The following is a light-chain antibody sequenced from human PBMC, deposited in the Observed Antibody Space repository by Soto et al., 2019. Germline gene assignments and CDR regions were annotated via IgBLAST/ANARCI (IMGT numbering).Light chain of an antibody. CDR2: GAS. CDR1: QSISSN. J-gene: IGKJ1*01. Sequence: EIVMTQSPATLSVSPGDRVTLSCWASQSISSNLAWYQQKRGQAPRILIYGASTRYTGIPGRFRGSGSGTEFTLTISNLQSEDFAVYYCQQYNNWPRTFGQGTRVEIK. CDR3: QQYNNWPRT. V-gene: IGKV3-15*01.